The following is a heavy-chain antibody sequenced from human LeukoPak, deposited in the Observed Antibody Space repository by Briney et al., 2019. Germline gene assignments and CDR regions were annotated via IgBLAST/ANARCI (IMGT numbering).Heavy chain of an antibody. Sequence: SETLSLTCAVYGGSFSGYYWSWIRQPPGKGLEWIGEINHSGSTNYNPSLKSRVTISVDTSKNQFSLKLSSVTAADTAVYYCARVRSRLRCPEDYCGQGTLVTVSS. J-gene: IGHJ4*02. CDR2: INHSGST. CDR1: GGSFSGYY. V-gene: IGHV4-34*01. CDR3: ARVRSRLRCPEDY. D-gene: IGHD4-17*01.